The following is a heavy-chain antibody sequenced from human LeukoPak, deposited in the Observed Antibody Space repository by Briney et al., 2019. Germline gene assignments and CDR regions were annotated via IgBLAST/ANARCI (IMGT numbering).Heavy chain of an antibody. CDR1: GFTFYNYA. V-gene: IGHV3-23*01. CDR2: ISGTGGSP. CDR3: AKGVVVAGRGYYFDF. Sequence: GGSLRLSCVASGFTFYNYAMGWVRQAPGKGLEWVSSISGTGGSPYSADSVKGRFTISRDNSNNTLCLQLNSLRAEDTAVYFCAKGVVVAGRGYYFDFWGQGTPVTVSS. D-gene: IGHD2-15*01. J-gene: IGHJ4*02.